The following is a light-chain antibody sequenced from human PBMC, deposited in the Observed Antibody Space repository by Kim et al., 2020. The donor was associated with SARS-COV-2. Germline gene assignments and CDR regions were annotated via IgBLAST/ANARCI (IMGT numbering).Light chain of an antibody. Sequence: SASVGDRVTITCRASQSISSWLAWYQHKPGKAPKLLIYKASSLESGVPSRFSGSGSGTEFTLTISSLQPDDFATYYCQQFNTYSQTFGQGTKLEIK. J-gene: IGKJ2*01. CDR2: KAS. CDR1: QSISSW. V-gene: IGKV1-5*03. CDR3: QQFNTYSQT.